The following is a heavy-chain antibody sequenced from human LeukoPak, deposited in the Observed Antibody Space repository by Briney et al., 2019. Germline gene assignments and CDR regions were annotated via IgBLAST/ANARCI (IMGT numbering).Heavy chain of an antibody. CDR3: ARRGGSSSTDWFDP. D-gene: IGHD6-6*01. J-gene: IGHJ5*02. Sequence: SETLSLTCTVSGGSISSSSYYWGWIRQSPGKGLEWIGYIYYTGSTNSNPSLKSRVTISVDTSKNQFSLRLSSVTAADTAVYYCARRGGSSSTDWFDPWGQGTLVTVSS. V-gene: IGHV4-61*05. CDR2: IYYTGST. CDR1: GGSISSSSYY.